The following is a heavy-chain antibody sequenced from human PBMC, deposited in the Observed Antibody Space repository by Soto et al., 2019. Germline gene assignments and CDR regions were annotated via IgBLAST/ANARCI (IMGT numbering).Heavy chain of an antibody. D-gene: IGHD3-22*01. V-gene: IGHV3-23*01. CDR2: ISSNGENT. CDR3: AKVRRNYYDSSGYFDY. Sequence: GGSLPLSCAATRFPSGYHVLNSVRQAPGKGLEWVSTISSNGENTHYADSVKGRFTISRDNSKNTLYLQMNSLRAEDTAVYSCAKVRRNYYDSSGYFDYWGQGT. CDR1: RFPSGYHV. J-gene: IGHJ4*02.